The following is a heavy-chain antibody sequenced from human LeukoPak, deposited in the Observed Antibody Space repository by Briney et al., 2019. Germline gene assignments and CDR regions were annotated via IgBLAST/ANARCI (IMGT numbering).Heavy chain of an antibody. Sequence: GASAKVSCKASGYTFTSYDINWVRQATGQGLEWMGWMNPNSGNTGYAQKFQGRVTMTRNTSISTAYMELSSLRSEDTAVYYCARGGKLVRGNYYYYGMDVWGQGTTVTVSS. J-gene: IGHJ6*02. CDR2: MNPNSGNT. CDR1: GYTFTSYD. V-gene: IGHV1-8*01. CDR3: ARGGKLVRGNYYYYGMDV. D-gene: IGHD6-13*01.